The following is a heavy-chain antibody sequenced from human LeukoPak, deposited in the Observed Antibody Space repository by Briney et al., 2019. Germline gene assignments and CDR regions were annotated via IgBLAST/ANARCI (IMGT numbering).Heavy chain of an antibody. CDR3: ARDEWPNWFDP. V-gene: IGHV1-3*01. CDR1: GYTFTSYA. Sequence: ASVTVSCTASGYTFTSYAMHWVRQAPGQRLEWMGWINAGNGNTKYSQKFQGRVTITRDTSASTAYMELSSLRSEDTAVYYCARDEWPNWFDPWGQGTLVTVSS. D-gene: IGHD3-3*01. J-gene: IGHJ5*02. CDR2: INAGNGNT.